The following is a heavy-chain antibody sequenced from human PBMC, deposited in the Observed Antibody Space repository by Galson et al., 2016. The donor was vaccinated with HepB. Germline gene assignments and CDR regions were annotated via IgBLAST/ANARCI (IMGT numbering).Heavy chain of an antibody. V-gene: IGHV3-23*01. CDR2: ISGSGGRT. Sequence: SLRLSCAASGFTFNNYAMNWVRQAPGKGLKWVSGISGSGGRTYYSDSVRGRFTISRDNSKNTLYLQMNSLRAEDMAVYYCARTLPRAGAFDIWGQGTMVTVSS. CDR1: GFTFNNYA. J-gene: IGHJ3*02. CDR3: ARTLPRAGAFDI.